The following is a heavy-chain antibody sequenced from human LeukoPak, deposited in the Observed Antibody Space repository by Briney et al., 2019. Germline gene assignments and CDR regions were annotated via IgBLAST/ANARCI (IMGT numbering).Heavy chain of an antibody. D-gene: IGHD4-23*01. Sequence: GGSLRLSCAASGFTISSXXXXXVRQAPGKGXXXXSVIYSGGSXYYADXXXGRFTISSDSSKNTLNLQMNSLRAEDTAVYYCARVGRWEEYFFDYWGQGTLVTVSS. J-gene: IGHJ4*02. CDR3: ARVGRWEEYFFDY. V-gene: IGHV3-66*01. CDR1: GFTISSXX. CDR2: IYSGGSX.